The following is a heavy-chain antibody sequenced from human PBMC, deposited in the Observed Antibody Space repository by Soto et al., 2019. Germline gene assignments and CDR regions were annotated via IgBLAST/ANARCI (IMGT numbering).Heavy chain of an antibody. Sequence: QVHLQQSGPGLVKPSQTLSLTCAISGDSVSSNTAAWNWIRSSPSRGLEWLGRTYYRSNWRHDYAVSVKSRITVNPVTSKNHFSLQLNSVTPDDTAVYYCARGVAGSGFDLWGQGTLVTVSS. D-gene: IGHD6-19*01. CDR2: TYYRSNWRH. J-gene: IGHJ4*02. V-gene: IGHV6-1*01. CDR3: ARGVAGSGFDL. CDR1: GDSVSSNTAA.